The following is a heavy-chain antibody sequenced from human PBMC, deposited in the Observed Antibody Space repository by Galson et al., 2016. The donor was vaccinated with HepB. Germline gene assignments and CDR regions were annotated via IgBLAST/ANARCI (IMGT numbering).Heavy chain of an antibody. CDR3: AKGDLSGDTFNY. V-gene: IGHV3-30*18. CDR1: GFTFSNYG. CDR2: ISYDGSHK. D-gene: IGHD2-21*02. J-gene: IGHJ4*02. Sequence: SLRLSCAASGFTFSNYGMHWVRQAPGKGLEWVAVISYDGSHKFYTDSVRGRFPISRDNSKTTLYLQMNSLRAEDTAVYYCAKGDLSGDTFNYWGKGPLVTV.